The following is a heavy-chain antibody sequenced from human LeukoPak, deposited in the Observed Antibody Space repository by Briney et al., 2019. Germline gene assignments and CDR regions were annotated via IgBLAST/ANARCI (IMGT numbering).Heavy chain of an antibody. V-gene: IGHV3-23*01. J-gene: IGHJ4*02. Sequence: GGSLRLSCAASGFTFSSYAMSWIRQAPGKGLEWVSDISGSGGTTYYADSVKGRFTISRDNSKNTLSLQMNSLRAEDTAVYYCARDLGLYWGQGTLVTVSS. D-gene: IGHD3-16*01. CDR1: GFTFSSYA. CDR2: ISGSGGTT. CDR3: ARDLGLY.